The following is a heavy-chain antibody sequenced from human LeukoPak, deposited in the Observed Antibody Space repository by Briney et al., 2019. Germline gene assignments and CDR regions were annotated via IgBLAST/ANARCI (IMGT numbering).Heavy chain of an antibody. CDR3: ERDYRSSSGWTVDY. Sequence: GGSLRLSCAASGFTFSSYSMNWVRQAPGKGLEWVSYISTSSSTIYYADSVKGRFTISRDNAKNSLYLQMNSLRDEDTAVYYCERDYRSSSGWTVDYWGQGTLVTVSS. CDR2: ISTSSSTI. CDR1: GFTFSSYS. D-gene: IGHD6-19*01. V-gene: IGHV3-48*02. J-gene: IGHJ4*02.